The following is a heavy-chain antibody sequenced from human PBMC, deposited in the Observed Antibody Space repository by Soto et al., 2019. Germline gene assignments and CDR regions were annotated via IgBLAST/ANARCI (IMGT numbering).Heavy chain of an antibody. V-gene: IGHV4-30-4*01. CDR3: ARECFWSGYFQQVRWFDP. CDR2: IYYSGST. CDR1: GGSTSSGDYY. J-gene: IGHJ5*02. D-gene: IGHD3-3*01. Sequence: PSETLSLTCTVSGGSTSSGDYYWSWIRQPPGKGLEWIGYIYYSGSTYYNPSLKSRVTISVDTSKNQFSLKLSSVTAADTAVYYCARECFWSGYFQQVRWFDPWGQGTQVTAPQ.